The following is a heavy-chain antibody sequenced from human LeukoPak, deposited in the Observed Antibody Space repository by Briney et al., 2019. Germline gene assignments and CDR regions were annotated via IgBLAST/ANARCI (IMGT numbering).Heavy chain of an antibody. D-gene: IGHD3-9*01. CDR3: ASVMEVGIWLFDY. CDR1: GFTFSTYS. J-gene: IGHJ4*02. Sequence: GESLKISCAASGFTFSTYSMNWVRQAPGKGLEWFSSISSSGNSMYYADSVKSRFTISRDNAKNSLYLQMHSLRAEDTAVYYCASVMEVGIWLFDYWGQGTLVTVSS. V-gene: IGHV3-21*01. CDR2: ISSSGNSM.